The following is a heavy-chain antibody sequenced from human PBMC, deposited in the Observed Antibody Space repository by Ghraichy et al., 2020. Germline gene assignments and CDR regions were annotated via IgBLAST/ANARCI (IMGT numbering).Heavy chain of an antibody. CDR3: VRSYKDGLRHFDY. CDR2: LNTDGTTV. CDR1: GFSFTDYW. J-gene: IGHJ4*02. D-gene: IGHD1-14*01. Sequence: LSLTCAASGFSFTDYWMHWVCQTPGRGLEWVSHLNTDGTTVNYADSVKGRFTISRDNAKNTVYLQMISLTVEDTAFYYCVRSYKDGLRHFDYWGQGTLVTVSS. V-gene: IGHV3-74*01.